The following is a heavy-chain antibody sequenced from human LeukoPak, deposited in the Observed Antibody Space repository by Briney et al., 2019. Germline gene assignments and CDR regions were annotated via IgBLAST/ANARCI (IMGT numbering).Heavy chain of an antibody. D-gene: IGHD6-13*01. V-gene: IGHV4-59*07. CDR2: IYYSGST. CDR3: ASLYSSSWYDAFDI. CDR1: GGSISSYY. Sequence: PSDTLSLTCTVSGGSISSYYWSWIRQPPAKGLEWIGYIYYSGSTNYNPSLKSRVTISVDTSKNQFSLKLSSVTAADTAVYYCASLYSSSWYDAFDIWGQGTTVTVSS. J-gene: IGHJ3*02.